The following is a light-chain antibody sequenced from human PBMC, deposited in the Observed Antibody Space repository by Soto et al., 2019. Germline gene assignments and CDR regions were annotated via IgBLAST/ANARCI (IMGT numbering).Light chain of an antibody. CDR1: SSDVGAYNY. J-gene: IGLJ3*02. CDR2: EVT. CDR3: SSFASSNTWV. Sequence: QSALTQPPSASGSPGQSVTISCTGTSSDVGAYNYVSWYQQHAGKAPKLVIYEVTKRPSGVPDRFSGSKSANTASLTVSGLQAEDEDDYYCSSFASSNTWVFGGGTKVTVL. V-gene: IGLV2-8*01.